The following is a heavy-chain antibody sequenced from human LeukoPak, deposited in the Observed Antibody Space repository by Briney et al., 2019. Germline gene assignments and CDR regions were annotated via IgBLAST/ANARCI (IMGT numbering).Heavy chain of an antibody. J-gene: IGHJ4*02. D-gene: IGHD3-10*01. CDR2: MNPNTGRT. CDR1: RYTFTSYD. Sequence: ASVKVSCKASRYTFTSYDINWVREAAGQGLEWMGWMNPNTGRTGYAQKFQGRITMTRDTSINTAYMELTNLRSEDTAIYYCARLSQTPDYYTLGGFYYLGYWGQGTPVTVSS. V-gene: IGHV1-8*01. CDR3: ARLSQTPDYYTLGGFYYLGY.